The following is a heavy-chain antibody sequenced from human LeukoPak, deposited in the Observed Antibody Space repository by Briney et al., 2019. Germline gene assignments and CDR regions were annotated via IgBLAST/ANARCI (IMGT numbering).Heavy chain of an antibody. J-gene: IGHJ5*02. D-gene: IGHD1-26*01. V-gene: IGHV4-34*01. CDR2: INHSGST. CDR3: ARKARFWGGIVQNWFDP. Sequence: PSETLSLTCAVYGGSFSGYYWSWIRQPPGKGLEWIGEINHSGSTNYNPSLKSRVTISVGTSKNQFSLKLSSVTAADTAVYYCARKARFWGGIVQNWFDPWGQGTLVTVSS. CDR1: GGSFSGYY.